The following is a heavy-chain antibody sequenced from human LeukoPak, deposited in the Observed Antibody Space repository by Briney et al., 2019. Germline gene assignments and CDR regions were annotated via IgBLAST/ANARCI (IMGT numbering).Heavy chain of an antibody. CDR1: GYTLTELS. V-gene: IGHV1-24*01. D-gene: IGHD3-16*02. CDR2: FDPEDGET. Sequence: ASVTVSCKVSGYTLTELSMHWVRQAPGKGLEWMGGFDPEDGETIYAQKFQGRVTMTEDTSTDTAYMELSSLRSEDTAVYYCATRSRVAYDYVWGSYRWGFDYWGQGTLVTVSS. CDR3: ATRSRVAYDYVWGSYRWGFDY. J-gene: IGHJ4*02.